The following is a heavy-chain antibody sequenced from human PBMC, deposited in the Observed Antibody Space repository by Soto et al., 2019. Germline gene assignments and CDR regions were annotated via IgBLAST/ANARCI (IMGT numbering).Heavy chain of an antibody. CDR2: INPNSGGT. J-gene: IGHJ4*02. D-gene: IGHD2-21*01. Sequence: SVKVSCKASGYTFTGYYMHWVRQAPGQGLEWMGWINPNSGGTNYAQKFQGRVTMTRDTSISTAYMELSRLRSDDTAVYYCARVAGHLVVVNNFDYWGPGNLVTVSS. CDR3: ARVAGHLVVVNNFDY. V-gene: IGHV1-2*02. CDR1: GYTFTGYY.